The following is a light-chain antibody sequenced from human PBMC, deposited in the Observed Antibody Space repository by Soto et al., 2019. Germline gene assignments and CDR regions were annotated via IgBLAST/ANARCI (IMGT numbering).Light chain of an antibody. CDR1: QSVSGSY. J-gene: IGKJ5*01. Sequence: EIVLTQSPGTLSLSPGERATLSCRASQSVSGSYLAWYQQKPGQAPRLLIYGASTRATGIPDRFSGSGAGADFPRIISSLEHEDFAVYHCQQYANSPHTFGQGTRLEIK. CDR2: GAS. V-gene: IGKV3-20*01. CDR3: QQYANSPHT.